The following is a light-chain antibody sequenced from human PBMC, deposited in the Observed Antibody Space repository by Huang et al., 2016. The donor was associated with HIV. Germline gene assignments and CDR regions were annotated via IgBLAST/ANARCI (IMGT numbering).Light chain of an antibody. CDR1: QRIGTN. Sequence: EIVMTQSPATLSLSPGERATLSCRASQRIGTNLAWYQQNPGQAPRLLIYGGATRASGIPDRFSGRGSGTEFTLTIYSLQAEDFAVYYCQQYQVWPPATFGQGTRVEIK. CDR3: QQYQVWPPAT. J-gene: IGKJ1*01. CDR2: GGA. V-gene: IGKV3-15*01.